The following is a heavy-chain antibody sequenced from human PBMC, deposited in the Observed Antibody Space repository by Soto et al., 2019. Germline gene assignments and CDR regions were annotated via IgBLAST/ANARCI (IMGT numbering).Heavy chain of an antibody. J-gene: IGHJ6*02. D-gene: IGHD5-18*01. CDR1: GGTFSSYA. CDR2: IIPIFGTA. CDR3: ARDKMDTAKSDGMDV. V-gene: IGHV1-69*13. Sequence: SVKVSCKASGGTFSSYAISWVRQAPGQGLEWMGGIIPIFGTANYAQKFQGRVTITADESTSTAYMELSSLRSEDTAVYYCARDKMDTAKSDGMDVWGQGTTVTVSS.